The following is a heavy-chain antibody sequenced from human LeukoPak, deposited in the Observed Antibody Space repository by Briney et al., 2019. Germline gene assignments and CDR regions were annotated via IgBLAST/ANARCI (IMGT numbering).Heavy chain of an antibody. D-gene: IGHD2-2*01. Sequence: PGGSLRLSCAASEXTFSSYAMNWVRQAPGKGLEWVSLISGRGDYTYYADSVKGRFTISRDNSKNTLYLQMNDLRAEDTAVYYCAKARLSGAGYDFFDYWGQGTLVSVSS. CDR1: EXTFSSYA. J-gene: IGHJ4*02. V-gene: IGHV3-23*01. CDR3: AKARLSGAGYDFFDY. CDR2: ISGRGDYT.